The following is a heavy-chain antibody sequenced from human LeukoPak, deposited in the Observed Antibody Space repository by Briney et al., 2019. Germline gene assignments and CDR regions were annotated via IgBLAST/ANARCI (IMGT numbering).Heavy chain of an antibody. CDR3: ARGYGSGSYDLELDY. CDR2: INPNSGGT. V-gene: IGHV1-2*02. D-gene: IGHD3-10*01. J-gene: IGHJ4*02. Sequence: ASVKVSCKASGYTFTGYHMHWVRQAPGQGLEWMGWINPNSGGTNYAQKFQGRVTMTRDTSISTAYMELSRLRSDDTAVYYCARGYGSGSYDLELDYWGQGTLVTVSS. CDR1: GYTFTGYH.